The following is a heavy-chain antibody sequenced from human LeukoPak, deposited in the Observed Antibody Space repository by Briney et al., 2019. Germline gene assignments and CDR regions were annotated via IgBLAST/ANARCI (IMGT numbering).Heavy chain of an antibody. CDR1: GGSISSSSYY. CDR2: IYYSGST. CDR3: ARLPNYYGSE. V-gene: IGHV4-39*07. Sequence: SETLSLTCTVSGGSISSSSYYWGWIRQPPGKGLEWIGSIYYSGSTYYNPSLKSRVTISVDRSKNQFSLKLSSVTAADTAVYYCARLPNYYGSEWGQGTLVTVSS. J-gene: IGHJ4*02. D-gene: IGHD3-10*01.